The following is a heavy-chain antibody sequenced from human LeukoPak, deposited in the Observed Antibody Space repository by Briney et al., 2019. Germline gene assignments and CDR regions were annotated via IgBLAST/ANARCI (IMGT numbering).Heavy chain of an antibody. Sequence: SETLSLTCTASGGSISSSSYYWGWIRQPPGKGLEWIGSIYYSGSTYYNPSLKSRVTISVDTSKNQFSLKLSSVTAADTAVYYCAREDRGVVVITTLDAFDIWGQGTMVTVSS. D-gene: IGHD3-22*01. CDR1: GGSISSSSYY. V-gene: IGHV4-39*02. CDR2: IYYSGST. J-gene: IGHJ3*02. CDR3: AREDRGVVVITTLDAFDI.